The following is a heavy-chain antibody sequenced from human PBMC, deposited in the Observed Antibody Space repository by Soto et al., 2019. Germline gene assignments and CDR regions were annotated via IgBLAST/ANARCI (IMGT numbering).Heavy chain of an antibody. D-gene: IGHD3-10*01. V-gene: IGHV3-21*01. J-gene: IGHJ6*02. CDR2: ISSSSSYI. CDR3: ARSVGYYYGSGKDYYGMDV. CDR1: GFTFSSYS. Sequence: GGSLRLSCAASGFTFSSYSMNWVRQAPGKGLEWVSSISSSSSYIYYADSVKGRFTISRDNAKNSLYLQMNSLRAEDTAVYYCARSVGYYYGSGKDYYGMDVWGQGTTVTVSS.